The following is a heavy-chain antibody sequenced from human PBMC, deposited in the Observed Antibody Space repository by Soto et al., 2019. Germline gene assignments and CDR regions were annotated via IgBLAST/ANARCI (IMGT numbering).Heavy chain of an antibody. D-gene: IGHD6-13*01. J-gene: IGHJ4*02. CDR3: ASLQVPGNFDY. Sequence: PSETLSLTCTVSGGSISSSNYYWAWVRQPPGKGLEWIGNIFYRGDTYYPPSVRSRLTLSVDTSKNQFSLKLTSLTAADTAMYYCASLQVPGNFDYWGPGTLVTV. CDR1: GGSISSSNYY. V-gene: IGHV4-39*01. CDR2: IFYRGDT.